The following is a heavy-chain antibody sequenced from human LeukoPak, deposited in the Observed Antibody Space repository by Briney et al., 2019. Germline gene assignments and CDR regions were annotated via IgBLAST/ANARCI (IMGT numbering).Heavy chain of an antibody. J-gene: IGHJ4*02. V-gene: IGHV4-31*03. CDR2: IYYSGST. Sequence: SQTLSLTCTVSGGSISSGGYYWSWIRQHPGKGLEWIGYIYYSGSTYYNPSLKSRVTISVDTSKNQFSLKLSSVIAADTAVYYCARESVRGANNFDYWGQGTLVTVSS. CDR1: GGSISSGGYY. CDR3: ARESVRGANNFDY. D-gene: IGHD3-10*01.